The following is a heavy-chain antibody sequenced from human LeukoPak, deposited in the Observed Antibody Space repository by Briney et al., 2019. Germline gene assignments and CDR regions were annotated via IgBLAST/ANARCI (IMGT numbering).Heavy chain of an antibody. V-gene: IGHV3-53*01. Sequence: PGGSLRLSCAASGFTVSSNYMSWVRQAPGKGLEWVSVIYSGGSAYYADFVKGRFTMSRDNSKNTPYLQMNSLRAEDTAVYYCARDQSWFGELSTFDPWGQGTLVTVSS. CDR1: GFTVSSNY. J-gene: IGHJ5*02. CDR2: IYSGGSA. D-gene: IGHD3-10*01. CDR3: ARDQSWFGELSTFDP.